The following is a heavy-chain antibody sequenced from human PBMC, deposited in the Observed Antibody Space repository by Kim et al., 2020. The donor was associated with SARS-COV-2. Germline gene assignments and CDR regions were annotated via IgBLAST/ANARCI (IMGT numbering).Heavy chain of an antibody. V-gene: IGHV1-3*01. D-gene: IGHD4-17*01. CDR2: INAGNGNT. Sequence: ASVKVSCKASGYTFTSYAMHWVRQAPGQRLEWMGWINAGNGNTKYSQKFQGRVTITRDTSASTAYMELSSLRSEDTAVYYCARDRYDYGDYQYYFVYWGQRALGTVSS. J-gene: IGHJ4*02. CDR1: GYTFTSYA. CDR3: ARDRYDYGDYQYYFVY.